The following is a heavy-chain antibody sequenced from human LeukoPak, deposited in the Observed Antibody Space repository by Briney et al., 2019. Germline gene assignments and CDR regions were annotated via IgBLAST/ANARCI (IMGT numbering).Heavy chain of an antibody. CDR3: ARGGCSFDY. CDR1: GFSLSGYW. CDR2: LHADGNEK. Sequence: PGGSLRLSCAAYGFSLSGYWMSWVRQAPGKGLEWVARLHADGNEKYFVHSVKGRFTVSRGNAKDSLYLQMNSLRVEDTAVYYCARGGCSFDYLGQGTLVTVSS. J-gene: IGHJ4*02. V-gene: IGHV3-7*01. D-gene: IGHD5-12*01.